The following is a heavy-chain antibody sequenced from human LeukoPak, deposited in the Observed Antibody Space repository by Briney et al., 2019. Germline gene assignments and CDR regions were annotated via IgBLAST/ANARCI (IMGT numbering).Heavy chain of an antibody. D-gene: IGHD3-10*01. J-gene: IGHJ5*02. CDR3: ARADYYGAGSYYSWFDP. Sequence: SVKVSCKASGGTFSSYAISWVRQAPGQGLEWMGGIIPIFGTANYAHKFQGRVTITADESTSTANMELSSLRSEDTAVYYFARADYYGAGSYYSWFDPWGQGTLVTVSS. V-gene: IGHV1-69*13. CDR2: IIPIFGTA. CDR1: GGTFSSYA.